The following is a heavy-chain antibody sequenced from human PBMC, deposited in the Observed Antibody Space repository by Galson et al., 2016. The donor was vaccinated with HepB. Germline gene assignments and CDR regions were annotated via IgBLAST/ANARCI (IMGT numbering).Heavy chain of an antibody. V-gene: IGHV3-23*01. J-gene: IGHJ4*02. CDR2: ISGSGGST. D-gene: IGHD3-22*01. CDR3: ARHFSGSY. CDR1: GFTFSSYA. Sequence: SLRLSCAASGFTFSSYAMSWVRQAPGKGLEWVSAISGSGGSTTYADSVKGRFTISRDNSKNALHLQMNSLRAEDTAMYFCARHFSGSYLGQGTLVTVSS.